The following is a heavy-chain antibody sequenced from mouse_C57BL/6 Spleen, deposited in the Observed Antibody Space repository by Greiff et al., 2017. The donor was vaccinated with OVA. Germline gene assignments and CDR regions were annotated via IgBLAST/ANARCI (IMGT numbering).Heavy chain of an antibody. V-gene: IGHV5-16*01. J-gene: IGHJ4*01. CDR1: GFTFCDYY. Sequence: EVKLVESEGGLVQPGSSMKLSCTASGFTFCDYYMAWVRQVPEKGLEWVANINYDGSSTYYLDSLKSRFIISRDNAKNILYLQMSSLKSEDTATYYCARDYYAMDYWGQGTSVTVSS. CDR3: ARDYYAMDY. CDR2: INYDGSST.